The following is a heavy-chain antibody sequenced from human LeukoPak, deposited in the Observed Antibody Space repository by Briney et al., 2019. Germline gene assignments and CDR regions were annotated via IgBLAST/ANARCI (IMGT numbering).Heavy chain of an antibody. V-gene: IGHV3-33*01. J-gene: IGHJ4*02. D-gene: IGHD1-1*01. CDR1: GFTFRNFG. CDR3: ARDRGERKYFDY. CDR2: IWYDGSNK. Sequence: GGSLRLSCAASGFTFRNFGMHWVRQAPGKGLEWEAVIWYDGSNKIYVDSVKGRFTVSRDNSKNALYLQMNSLRAEDTAVYYCARDRGERKYFDYWGQGTLVIVSS.